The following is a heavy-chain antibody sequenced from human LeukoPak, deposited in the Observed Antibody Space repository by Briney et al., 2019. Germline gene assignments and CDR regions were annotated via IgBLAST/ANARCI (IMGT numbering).Heavy chain of an antibody. CDR3: ASGFVWAVDY. CDR1: GFTFSSYH. Sequence: GASVKVSCKAFGFTFSSYHIHWVRQAPGQGLEWMGIIKPRDDSTIYAQKFQGRLIMTWDTSTSTAYMELSSLRSDDTALYYCASGFVWAVDYWGQGSLVTV. D-gene: IGHD3-16*01. CDR2: IKPRDDST. J-gene: IGHJ4*02. V-gene: IGHV1-46*01.